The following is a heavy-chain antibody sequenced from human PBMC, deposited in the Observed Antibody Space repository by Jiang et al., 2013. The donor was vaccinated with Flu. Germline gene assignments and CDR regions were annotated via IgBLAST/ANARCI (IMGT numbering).Heavy chain of an antibody. CDR1: GFTFSSYA. CDR3: ARDRGDYFDY. J-gene: IGHJ4*02. Sequence: VVQPGRSLRLSCAASGFTFSSYAMHWVRQAPGKGLEWVAVISYDGSNKYYADSVKGRFTISRDNSKNTLYLQMNSLRAEDTAVYYCARDRGDYFDYWGQGTLVTVSS. V-gene: IGHV3-30*01. CDR2: ISYDGSNK. D-gene: IGHD3-10*01.